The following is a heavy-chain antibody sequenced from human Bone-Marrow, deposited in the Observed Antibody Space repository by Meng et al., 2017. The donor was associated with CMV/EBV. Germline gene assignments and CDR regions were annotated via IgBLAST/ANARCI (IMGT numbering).Heavy chain of an antibody. J-gene: IGHJ4*02. CDR3: ARDALSSGGDY. Sequence: GESLKISCAASGFTFRKYTMNWVRRAPGKGLEWVSSISSNGGTIQYSDSVKGRFTISRDNARNSVYLLMSSLRAEDTAFYYCARDALSSGGDYWGQGALVPSPQ. D-gene: IGHD6-19*01. CDR1: GFTFRKYT. CDR2: ISSNGGTI. V-gene: IGHV3-21*01.